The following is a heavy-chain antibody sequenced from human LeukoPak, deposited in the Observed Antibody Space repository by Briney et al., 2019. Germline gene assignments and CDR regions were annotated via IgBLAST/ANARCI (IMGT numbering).Heavy chain of an antibody. Sequence: GGSLRLSCAASGFTFSSYAMSWVRQAPGKGLEWVAVISYDGSNKYYADSVKGRFTISRDNSKNTLYLQMNSLRAEDTAMYYCARDPGYCSAVICYYFDYWGQGTLVTVSS. CDR3: ARDPGYCSAVICYYFDY. CDR2: ISYDGSNK. J-gene: IGHJ4*02. CDR1: GFTFSSYA. V-gene: IGHV3-30-3*01. D-gene: IGHD2-15*01.